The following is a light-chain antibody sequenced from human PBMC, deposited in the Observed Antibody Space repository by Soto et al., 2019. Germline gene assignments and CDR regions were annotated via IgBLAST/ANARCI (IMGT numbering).Light chain of an antibody. CDR3: QQSLGIPYT. J-gene: IGKJ2*01. CDR2: AAS. V-gene: IGKV1-39*01. Sequence: DIQMTQSPSSLSASVGDRVTITCRASRSITGYLNWYQQKPGKAPKLLIYAASTLQSGVPSRFSGSGSGTDFTLTISSLQRDDLATYFCQQSLGIPYTFGQGTRLETK. CDR1: RSITGY.